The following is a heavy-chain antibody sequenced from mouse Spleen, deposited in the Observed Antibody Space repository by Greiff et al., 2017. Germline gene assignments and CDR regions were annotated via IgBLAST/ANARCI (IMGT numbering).Heavy chain of an antibody. J-gene: IGHJ4*01. CDR3: ARDGASYYYAMDY. CDR1: GFTFSDYG. V-gene: IGHV5-17*01. CDR2: ISSGSSTI. Sequence: EVHLVESGGGLVKPGGSLKLSCAASGFTFSDYGMHWVRQAPDKGLEWVAYISSGSSTIYYADIVKGRFTISRDNAKNTLFLQMTSLRSEDTAMYYCARDGASYYYAMDYWGQGTSVTVSS. D-gene: IGHD6-1*01.